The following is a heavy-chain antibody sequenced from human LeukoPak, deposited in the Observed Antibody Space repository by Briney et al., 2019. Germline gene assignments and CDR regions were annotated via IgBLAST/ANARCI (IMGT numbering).Heavy chain of an antibody. D-gene: IGHD1-26*01. J-gene: IGHJ4*02. CDR2: ISSSSKYI. Sequence: GGSLRLSCAASEFTFSSYNMNWVRQAPGKGLEWVSSISSSSKYIYYADSVKGRFTISRDNAQNSLYLQMNSLRAEDTAIYYCVRDRGTYRPIDYWGQGTLVTVSS. CDR3: VRDRGTYRPIDY. V-gene: IGHV3-21*04. CDR1: EFTFSSYN.